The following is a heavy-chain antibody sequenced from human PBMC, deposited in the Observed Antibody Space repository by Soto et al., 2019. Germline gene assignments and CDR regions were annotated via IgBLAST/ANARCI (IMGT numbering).Heavy chain of an antibody. V-gene: IGHV3-66*01. Sequence: EVQLVESGGGLVQPGGSLRLSCAASGFTVSSNYMSWVRQAPGKGLEWVSVIYSGGSTYYADSVKGRFTISRDNSKNTLYLQMNSLRAEDTAVYYCASSAAADYYYMDVWGKGTTVTVSS. J-gene: IGHJ6*03. CDR3: ASSAAADYYYMDV. D-gene: IGHD6-13*01. CDR2: IYSGGST. CDR1: GFTVSSNY.